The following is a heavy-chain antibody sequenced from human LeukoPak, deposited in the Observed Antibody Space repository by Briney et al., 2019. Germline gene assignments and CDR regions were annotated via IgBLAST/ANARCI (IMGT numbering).Heavy chain of an antibody. D-gene: IGHD3-3*01. CDR1: GFTFSSYA. J-gene: IGHJ4*02. CDR3: AKNSITIFGVVTELDY. Sequence: PVGSLRLSCAASGFTFSSYAMSWVRQAPGKGLEWVSAISGSGGSTYYADSVKGRFTISRDNSKNTLYLQMNSLRAEDTAVYYCAKNSITIFGVVTELDYWGQGTLVTVSS. CDR2: ISGSGGST. V-gene: IGHV3-23*01.